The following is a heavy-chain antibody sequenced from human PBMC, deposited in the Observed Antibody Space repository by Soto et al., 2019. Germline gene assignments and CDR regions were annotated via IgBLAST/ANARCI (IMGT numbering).Heavy chain of an antibody. V-gene: IGHV3-21*01. J-gene: IGHJ3*01. Sequence: PGGSLRLSCSASGFTFSTYCINWGRQAPGKGLEWVSSISATSTYIYYADSVKGRFSISRDNAKNSLYLQINSLRAEDTAVYYCVRDFSRIVGATADAFDVWGQGTMVTVSS. CDR3: VRDFSRIVGATADAFDV. CDR1: GFTFSTYC. D-gene: IGHD1-26*01. CDR2: ISATSTYI.